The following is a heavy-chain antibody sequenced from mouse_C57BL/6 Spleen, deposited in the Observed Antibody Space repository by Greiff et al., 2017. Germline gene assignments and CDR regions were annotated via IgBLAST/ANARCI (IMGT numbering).Heavy chain of an antibody. J-gene: IGHJ1*03. Sequence: VQLQQSGPELVKPGASVKISCKASGYTFTDYYMNWVKQSHGKSLEWIGDINPNNGGTSYNQKFKGKATLTVDKSSSTAYMELRSLTSEDSAVYYCARYGSSYFDVWGTGTTVTVSS. CDR3: ARYGSSYFDV. D-gene: IGHD1-1*01. CDR1: GYTFTDYY. CDR2: INPNNGGT. V-gene: IGHV1-26*01.